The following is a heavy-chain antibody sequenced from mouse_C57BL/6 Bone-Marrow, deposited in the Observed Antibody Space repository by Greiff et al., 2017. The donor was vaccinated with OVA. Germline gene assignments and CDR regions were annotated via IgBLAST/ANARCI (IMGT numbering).Heavy chain of an antibody. CDR1: GFSLTSYG. J-gene: IGHJ4*01. CDR2: IWGVGST. Sequence: VKLVESGPGLVAPSQSLSITCTVSGFSLTSYGVDWVRQSPGKGLEWLGVIWGVGSTNYNSALKSRLSISKDNSKSQVFLKMNSLQTDDTAMYYCAIHYDGSSYDYYAMDYWGQGTSVTVSS. V-gene: IGHV2-6*01. CDR3: AIHYDGSSYDYYAMDY. D-gene: IGHD1-1*01.